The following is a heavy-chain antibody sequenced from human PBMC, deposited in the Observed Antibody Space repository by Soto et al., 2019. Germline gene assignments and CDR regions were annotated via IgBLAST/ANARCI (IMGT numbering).Heavy chain of an antibody. V-gene: IGHV3-9*01. D-gene: IGHD3-3*01. CDR2: ISWNSGSI. Sequence: DVQLVESGGGLVQPGRSLRLSCAASGFTFDDYAMHWVRQAPGKGLEWVSGISWNSGSIGYADSVKGRFTISRDNAKNSLYLQMNSLRAEDTALYYCAKVRFLEWLSFAFDIWGQGTMVTVSS. J-gene: IGHJ3*02. CDR1: GFTFDDYA. CDR3: AKVRFLEWLSFAFDI.